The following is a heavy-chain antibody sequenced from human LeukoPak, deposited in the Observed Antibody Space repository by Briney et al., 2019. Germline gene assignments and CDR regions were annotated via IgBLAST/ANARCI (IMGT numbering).Heavy chain of an antibody. V-gene: IGHV1-8*01. CDR3: ARGFPRAYSSSWYYFDY. Sequence: ASAKVSCKASGYTFTSYDINWVRQATGQGLEWMGWMNPNSGNTGYAQKFQGRVTMTRHTSISTAYMELSSLRSEDTAVYYCARGFPRAYSSSWYYFDYWGQGTLVTVSS. CDR1: GYTFTSYD. D-gene: IGHD6-13*01. J-gene: IGHJ4*02. CDR2: MNPNSGNT.